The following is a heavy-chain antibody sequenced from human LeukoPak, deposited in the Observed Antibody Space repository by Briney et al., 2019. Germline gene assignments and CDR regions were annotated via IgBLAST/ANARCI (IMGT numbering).Heavy chain of an antibody. J-gene: IGHJ3*02. D-gene: IGHD4-17*01. Sequence: SETLSLTCTVSGGSISSYYWSWIRQPPGKGLEWIGYIYYSGSTNYNPSLKSRVTITVDTSKNQFSLKLSSVTAADTAVYYCARDLGYGDYVAFDIWGQGTMVTVSS. CDR3: ARDLGYGDYVAFDI. CDR2: IYYSGST. V-gene: IGHV4-59*12. CDR1: GGSISSYY.